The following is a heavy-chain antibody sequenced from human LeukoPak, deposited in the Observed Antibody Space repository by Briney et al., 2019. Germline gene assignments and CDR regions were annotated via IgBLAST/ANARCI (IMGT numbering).Heavy chain of an antibody. J-gene: IGHJ4*02. V-gene: IGHV4-4*07. Sequence: SETLSLTCTVSGGSISSYYWSWIRQPAGKGLEWIGRIYTSGSTNYNPSLKSRVTMSVDTSKNQFSLKLSSVTAADTAVYYCARDDSRISSHSSGWFPYWGQGSLVTVSS. CDR3: ARDDSRISSHSSGWFPY. CDR2: IYTSGST. D-gene: IGHD6-19*01. CDR1: GGSISSYY.